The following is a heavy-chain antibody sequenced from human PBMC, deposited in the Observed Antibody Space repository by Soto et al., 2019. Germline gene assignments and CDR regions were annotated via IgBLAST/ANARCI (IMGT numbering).Heavy chain of an antibody. CDR1: GYTFNRYA. D-gene: IGHD3-22*01. CDR2: ISAYNGNT. J-gene: IGHJ4*02. CDR3: AMLYYFDSSGYYYVEDF. Sequence: GASVKVFRKASGYTFNRYAISWGRQAPGQGLEWMGWISAYNGNTNYAQKLQGRVTMTTDTSTSTAYMELRSLRSDDTAVYYCAMLYYFDSSGYYYVEDFWGPRTLVNVSS. V-gene: IGHV1-18*01.